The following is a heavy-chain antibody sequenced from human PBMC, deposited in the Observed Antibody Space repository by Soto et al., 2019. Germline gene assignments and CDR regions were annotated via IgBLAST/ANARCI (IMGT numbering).Heavy chain of an antibody. Sequence: SETRSLTCTVSRGSISSSRDYWGWIRQPPGKGLEWIGSIYYSVSTYYNPSLKSRVTISVDTSKNQFSLKLSSVTAADTAVYSCARHVGLPDWFDPWGQGTLVTVSS. J-gene: IGHJ5*02. CDR3: ARHVGLPDWFDP. V-gene: IGHV4-39*01. CDR1: RGSISSSRDY. CDR2: IYYSVST. D-gene: IGHD1-26*01.